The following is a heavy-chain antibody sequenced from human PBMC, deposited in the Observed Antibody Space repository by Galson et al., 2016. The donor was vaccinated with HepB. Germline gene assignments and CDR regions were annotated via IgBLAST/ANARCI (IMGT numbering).Heavy chain of an antibody. D-gene: IGHD3-10*01. J-gene: IGHJ6*02. CDR2: INNDGSST. CDR1: GFTFNNYW. CDR3: ARGGFNHGLDV. Sequence: SLRLSCAASGFTFNNYWMYWVRQAPGKGLVWISCINNDGSSTTYADSVKGRFTISRDNAKNTQYMQMNSLRAEDTAVYYCARGGFNHGLDVWGQGTTVTVSS. V-gene: IGHV3-74*01.